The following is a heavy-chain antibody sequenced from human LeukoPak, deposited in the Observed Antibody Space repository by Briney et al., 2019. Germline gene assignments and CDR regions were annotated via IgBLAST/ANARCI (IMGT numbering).Heavy chain of an antibody. CDR3: ARDDYSNYDY. D-gene: IGHD4-11*01. J-gene: IGHJ4*02. Sequence: QSGGSLRLSCAVSGFTFSSYAMHWVRQAPGKGLEWVAVISFDESNKYYADSVKGRFTISRDNAKNSLYLQMNSLRAEDTAVYYCARDDYSNYDYWGQGTLVTVSS. CDR1: GFTFSSYA. CDR2: ISFDESNK. V-gene: IGHV3-30*04.